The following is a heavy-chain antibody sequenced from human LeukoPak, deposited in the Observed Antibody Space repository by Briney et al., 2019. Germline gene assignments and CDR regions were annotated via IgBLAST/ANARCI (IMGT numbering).Heavy chain of an antibody. J-gene: IGHJ4*02. CDR2: INPNSGGT. CDR1: GYTFTGYY. Sequence: GASVKVSCKASGYTFTGYYMHWVRQAPGQGLEWMGWINPNSGGTNYAQKSQGRVTMTRDTSISTAYMDLSRLRSDDTAVYYCAALKSLDYWGQGTLVTVSS. CDR3: AALKSLDY. V-gene: IGHV1-2*02.